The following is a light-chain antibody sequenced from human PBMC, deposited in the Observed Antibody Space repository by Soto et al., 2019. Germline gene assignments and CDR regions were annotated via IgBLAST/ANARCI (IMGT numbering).Light chain of an antibody. Sequence: VMTQSPATPSVSPGERATLSCRASESVSSNLAWYQQRPGQAPRLVIYGASTRATGIPDRFSGVGSGTEFTLTISSLQSEDFAVYYCQQYNSWPPITFGQGTRLEIK. CDR3: QQYNSWPPIT. J-gene: IGKJ5*01. CDR1: ESVSSN. V-gene: IGKV3-15*01. CDR2: GAS.